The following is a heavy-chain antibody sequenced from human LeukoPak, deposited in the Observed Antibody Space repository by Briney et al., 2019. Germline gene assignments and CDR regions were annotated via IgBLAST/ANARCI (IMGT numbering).Heavy chain of an antibody. V-gene: IGHV4-59*01. D-gene: IGHD3-16*02. CDR2: IYYSGST. Sequence: PSETLSLTCTVSGGSISSYYWSWIRQPPGKGLEWIGYIYYSGSTNYNPSLKSRVTISVDTSKNQFSLKLSSVTAADTAVYYCARGLRTYDYVWGSYRFPDAFDIWGQGTMVTVSS. CDR3: ARGLRTYDYVWGSYRFPDAFDI. CDR1: GGSISSYY. J-gene: IGHJ3*02.